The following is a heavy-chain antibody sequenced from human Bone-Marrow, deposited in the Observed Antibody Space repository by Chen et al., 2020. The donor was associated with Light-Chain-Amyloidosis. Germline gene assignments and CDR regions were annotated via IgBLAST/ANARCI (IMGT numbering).Heavy chain of an antibody. CDR2: IYISRNT. CDR3: ARSYSGYFDY. D-gene: IGHD5-12*01. CDR1: GGSIRSDNYY. J-gene: IGHJ4*02. V-gene: IGHV4-61*02. Sequence: QVQLQESGPGLVTPSQTLSLTCTVSGGSIRSDNYYWSWIRQPAGKGLEWIGHIYISRNTNYNPSLKSRVTISLDTSKNQFSLNLSSVTAADTAVYYCARSYSGYFDYWGLGTQVTVSS.